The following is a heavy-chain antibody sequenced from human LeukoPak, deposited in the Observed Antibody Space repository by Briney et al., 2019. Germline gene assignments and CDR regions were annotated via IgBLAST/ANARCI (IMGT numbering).Heavy chain of an antibody. J-gene: IGHJ5*02. V-gene: IGHV1-69-2*01. Sequence: ASVKVSCKVSGYTFTDYSMHWVQQAPGKGLEWMGLVDPEDGETIYAEKFQGRVTITADTSTDTAYMELSSLRSEDTAVYYCATGVGYCSGGSCSNNWFDPWGQGTLVTVSS. D-gene: IGHD2-15*01. CDR1: GYTFTDYS. CDR3: ATGVGYCSGGSCSNNWFDP. CDR2: VDPEDGET.